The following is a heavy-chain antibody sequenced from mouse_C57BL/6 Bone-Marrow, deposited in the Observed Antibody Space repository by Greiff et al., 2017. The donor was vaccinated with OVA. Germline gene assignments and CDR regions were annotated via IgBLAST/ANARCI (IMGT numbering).Heavy chain of an antibody. J-gene: IGHJ4*01. CDR3: ARGNYGSSFYAMDY. CDR2: IDPANDNT. Sequence: VQLKESVAELVRPGASVKLSCTASGFNIKNTYMHWVKQRPEQGLEWIGRIDPANDNTKSDPKFQGKATMTADTTSNTAYLELSRLTSEDAAVYCSARGNYGSSFYAMDYWGQGTSVTVSS. CDR1: GFNIKNTY. D-gene: IGHD1-1*01. V-gene: IGHV14-3*01.